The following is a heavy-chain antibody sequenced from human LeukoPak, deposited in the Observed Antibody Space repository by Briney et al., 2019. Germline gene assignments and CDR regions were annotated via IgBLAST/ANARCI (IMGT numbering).Heavy chain of an antibody. V-gene: IGHV3-74*01. CDR1: GFTFSSYW. Sequence: PGGSLRLSCAASGFTFSSYWMHWVRQAPGEGLVWVSRINSDGSSTSYADSVKGRFTISRDNAKNTLYLQRNSLRAEDTAVYYCARDQEPVWGGIVDSWGQGTLVTLSS. J-gene: IGHJ4*02. CDR2: INSDGSST. CDR3: ARDQEPVWGGIVDS. D-gene: IGHD3-16*01.